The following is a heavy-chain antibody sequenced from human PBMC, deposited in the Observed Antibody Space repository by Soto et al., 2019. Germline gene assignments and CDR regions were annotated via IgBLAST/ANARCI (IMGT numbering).Heavy chain of an antibody. J-gene: IGHJ6*02. CDR2: IWYDGSNK. CDR1: GFTFSSYG. Sequence: QVQLVESGGGVVQPGRSLRLSCAASGFTFSSYGMHWVRQAPGKGLEWVAVIWYDGSNKYYADSVKGRFTISRDNSKNTLYLQMNSLRAEDTAVYYCARDLRYFDLRWGYYYYGMDVWGQGTTVTVSS. V-gene: IGHV3-33*01. CDR3: ARDLRYFDLRWGYYYYGMDV. D-gene: IGHD3-9*01.